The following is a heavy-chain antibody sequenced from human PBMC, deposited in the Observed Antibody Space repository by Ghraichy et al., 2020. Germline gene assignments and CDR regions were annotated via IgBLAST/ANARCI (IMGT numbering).Heavy chain of an antibody. CDR2: ISYDGSNK. V-gene: IGHV3-30*04. CDR3: ARVAEPHYYYYYMDV. CDR1: GFTFSSYA. D-gene: IGHD1-14*01. Sequence: GGSLRLSCAASGFTFSSYAMHWVRQAPGKGLEWVAVISYDGSNKYYADSVKGRFTISRDNSKNTLYLQMNSLRAEDTAVYYCARVAEPHYYYYYMDVWGKGTTVTVSS. J-gene: IGHJ6*03.